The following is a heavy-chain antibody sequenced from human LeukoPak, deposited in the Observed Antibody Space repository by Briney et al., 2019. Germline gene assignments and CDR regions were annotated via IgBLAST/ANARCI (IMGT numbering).Heavy chain of an antibody. D-gene: IGHD3-16*02. J-gene: IGHJ5*02. Sequence: ASVKVSCKASGYTFTAYLLHWVRQAPGQGLEWMGWINPNRGETDYAQNFQGRVTMTRDTSINTAYMDLNRLRPDDTAVYYCARVYRRQGGWFDPWGQGTLVTVSS. CDR1: GYTFTAYL. V-gene: IGHV1-2*02. CDR3: ARVYRRQGGWFDP. CDR2: INPNRGET.